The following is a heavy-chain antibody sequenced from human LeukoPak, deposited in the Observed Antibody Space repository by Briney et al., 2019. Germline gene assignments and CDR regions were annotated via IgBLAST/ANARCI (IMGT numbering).Heavy chain of an antibody. V-gene: IGHV3-66*03. D-gene: IGHD3-10*01. CDR2: IYTSGST. Sequence: GGSLRLSCAASGFTASNNYMSWVRQAPGKGLEWVSLIYTSGSTFYADSVMGRFTISRDNSKNTLYLQMNSLRAEDSAVYYCTRDRAGTQSWVEFDLWGQGTLVTVSS. CDR3: TRDRAGTQSWVEFDL. CDR1: GFTASNNY. J-gene: IGHJ5*02.